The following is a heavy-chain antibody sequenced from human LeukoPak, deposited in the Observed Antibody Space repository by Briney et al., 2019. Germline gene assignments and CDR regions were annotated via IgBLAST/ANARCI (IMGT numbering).Heavy chain of an antibody. V-gene: IGHV3-30-3*01. CDR2: ISYDGSNK. J-gene: IGHJ3*02. CDR1: GFTFSSYA. Sequence: GGSLRLSCAASGFTFSSYAMHWVRQAPGKGLEWVAVISYDGSNKYYADSVKGRFTISRDNSKNTLYLQMDSLRAEDTAVYYCAKAPKVMSPIWGQGTMVTVSS. CDR3: AKAPKVMSPI. D-gene: IGHD2-21*01.